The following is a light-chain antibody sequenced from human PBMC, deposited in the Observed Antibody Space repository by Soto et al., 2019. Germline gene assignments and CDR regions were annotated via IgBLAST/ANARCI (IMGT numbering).Light chain of an antibody. Sequence: EIVMTQSPDILSLSPGERASLSCRASQTVGSSLAWYQQKPGQAPRLLWYRISTRATGIAARFSGSGSGTEFTLTINSLKSEDFEVYYCQQHYQWPITFGQGTRLEIK. J-gene: IGKJ5*01. CDR3: QQHYQWPIT. V-gene: IGKV3D-15*01. CDR2: RIS. CDR1: QTVGSS.